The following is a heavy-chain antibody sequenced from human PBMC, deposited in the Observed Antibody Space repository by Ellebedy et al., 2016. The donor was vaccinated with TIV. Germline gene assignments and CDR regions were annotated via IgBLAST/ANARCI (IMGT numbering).Heavy chain of an antibody. CDR3: AKESPYMTTTREYYFDY. Sequence: GESLKISXAASGFTFSSYAMSWVRQAPGKGLEWVSAIRDNGARTYYTDSVKGRFTISRDNSKNTVYLQMNSLRADDTAIYYCAKESPYMTTTREYYFDYWGQGALVTVSS. D-gene: IGHD1-1*01. V-gene: IGHV3-23*01. CDR2: IRDNGART. J-gene: IGHJ4*02. CDR1: GFTFSSYA.